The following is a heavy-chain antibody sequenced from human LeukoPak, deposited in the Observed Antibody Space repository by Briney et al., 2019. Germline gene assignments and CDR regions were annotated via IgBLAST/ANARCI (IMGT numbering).Heavy chain of an antibody. CDR2: IYSGGST. V-gene: IGHV3-66*01. D-gene: IGHD6-13*01. CDR1: GFTVSSNY. Sequence: PGGSLRLSCTVSGFTVSSNYMSWVRQAPGKGLEWVSVIYSGGSTYYADSVKGRFTISRDDSKNTLYLQMNSLRAEDTAVYYCARSPYSSSWSGDYYYYMDVWGKGTTVTISS. J-gene: IGHJ6*03. CDR3: ARSPYSSSWSGDYYYYMDV.